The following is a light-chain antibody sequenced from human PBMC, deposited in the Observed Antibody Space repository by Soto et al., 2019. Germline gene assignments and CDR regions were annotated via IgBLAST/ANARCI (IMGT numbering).Light chain of an antibody. CDR1: QSVSSSY. CDR2: GAS. V-gene: IGKV3D-20*02. J-gene: IGKJ5*01. Sequence: VLTQSPGTLSLSPGERATLSCRASQSVSSSYLAWYQQKPGQAPRLLIYGASSRATGIPARFSGSRSGTDFTLTISSLEPEDFAVYFCHQRNKFGQGTRLEIK. CDR3: HQRNK.